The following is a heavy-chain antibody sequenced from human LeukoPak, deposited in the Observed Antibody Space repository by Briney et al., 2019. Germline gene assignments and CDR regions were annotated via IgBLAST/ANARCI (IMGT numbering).Heavy chain of an antibody. CDR1: GGSISSYY. J-gene: IGHJ4*02. CDR2: IYYSGST. V-gene: IGHV4-59*12. CDR3: ARVVVAASPILDY. Sequence: SETLSLTCTVSGGSISSYYWSWIRQPPGKGLEWIGFIYYSGSTNYSPSLKSRVTISVDTSKNQFSLKLSSVTAADTAVHYCARVVVAASPILDYWGQGTLVTVSS. D-gene: IGHD2-15*01.